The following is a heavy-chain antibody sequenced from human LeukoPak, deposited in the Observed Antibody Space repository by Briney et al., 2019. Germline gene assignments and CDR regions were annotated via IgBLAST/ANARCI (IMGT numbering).Heavy chain of an antibody. CDR2: ISAYNGYT. J-gene: IGHJ5*02. CDR1: GYTFTSYG. Sequence: GASVKVSCKASGYTFTSYGISWVRQAPGQGLEWMGWISAYNGYTHYAQNLQGRVTMTTDTSTTTAYMELRSLRSDDTAVYCCARDGRHRYYYDSSGFYGGWFDPWGQGTLVTVS. D-gene: IGHD3-22*01. V-gene: IGHV1-18*01. CDR3: ARDGRHRYYYDSSGFYGGWFDP.